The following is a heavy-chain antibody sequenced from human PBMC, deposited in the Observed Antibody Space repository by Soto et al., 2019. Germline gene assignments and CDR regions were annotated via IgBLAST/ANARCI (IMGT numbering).Heavy chain of an antibody. D-gene: IGHD6-19*01. V-gene: IGHV4-39*01. CDR1: GGSISRSSYY. CDR3: ARLDSSGWHPFDY. Sequence: PSETLSLTCTVSGGSISRSSYYWGWIRQPPGKGLGWMGSIYYSGSTYYNPSLKSRVTISVDTSKNQFSLKLSSVTAADTAVYYCARLDSSGWHPFDYWGQGTLVTVSS. J-gene: IGHJ4*02. CDR2: IYYSGST.